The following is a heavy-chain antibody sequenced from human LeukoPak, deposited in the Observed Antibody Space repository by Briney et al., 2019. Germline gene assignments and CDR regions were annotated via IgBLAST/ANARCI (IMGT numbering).Heavy chain of an antibody. J-gene: IGHJ4*02. CDR2: ISSNGGST. CDR3: AKGGYSGYDTLTN. Sequence: GGSLRLSCAASGFTFSSYAMHWVRQAPGKGLEYVSAISSNGGSTYYANSVKGRFTISRDNSKNTLYLQMNSLRAEDTAVYYCAKGGYSGYDTLTNRGQGTLVTVSS. CDR1: GFTFSSYA. V-gene: IGHV3-64*01. D-gene: IGHD5-12*01.